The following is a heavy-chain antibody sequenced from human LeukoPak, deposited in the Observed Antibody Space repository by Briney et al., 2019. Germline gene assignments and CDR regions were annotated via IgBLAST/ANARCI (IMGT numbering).Heavy chain of an antibody. CDR2: ISYDGSNK. J-gene: IGHJ4*02. Sequence: GGSLRLSCAASGFTFSSYAMHWVRQAPGKGLEWVAVISYDGSNKYYADSVKGRFTISRDNSKNTLYLQINSLRAEDTAVYYCARTVYGDYEYYFDYWGQGTLVTVSS. CDR1: GFTFSSYA. V-gene: IGHV3-30-3*01. CDR3: ARTVYGDYEYYFDY. D-gene: IGHD4-17*01.